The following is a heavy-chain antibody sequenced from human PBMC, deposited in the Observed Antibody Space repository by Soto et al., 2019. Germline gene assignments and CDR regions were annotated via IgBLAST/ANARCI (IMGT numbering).Heavy chain of an antibody. CDR1: GGTFSTDS. CDR3: AREVDGYYGMDV. V-gene: IGHV1-69*12. CDR2: IIPMFGTA. J-gene: IGHJ6*02. Sequence: QVPLVQSGAEVKKPGSSVKVSCKASGGTFSTDSISWVRQAPGQGLEWMGGIIPMFGTANNAQKFQGRVTITADESTSTAYMELSSRGSEDTAVYFCAREVDGYYGMDVWGQGTTVTVAS.